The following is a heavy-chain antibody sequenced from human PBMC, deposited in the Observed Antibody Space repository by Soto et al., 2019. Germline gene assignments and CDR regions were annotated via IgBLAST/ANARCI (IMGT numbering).Heavy chain of an antibody. J-gene: IGHJ6*02. V-gene: IGHV3-30*18. CDR3: AKAMGDPQQLGPQFLDYYGMDV. CDR1: GFTFSSYG. CDR2: ISYDGSNK. D-gene: IGHD6-6*01. Sequence: LRLSFADSGFTFSSYGMHWVRQAPGKGLAWVAVISYDGSNKYYADSVKGRFTISRDNSKNTLYLQMNSLRAEDTAVYYCAKAMGDPQQLGPQFLDYYGMDVWGQGTTV.